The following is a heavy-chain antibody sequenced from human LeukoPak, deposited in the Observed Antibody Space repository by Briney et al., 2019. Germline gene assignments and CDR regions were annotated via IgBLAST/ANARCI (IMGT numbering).Heavy chain of an antibody. CDR1: GYTFSDYY. V-gene: IGHV1-2*02. D-gene: IGHD7-27*01. J-gene: IGHJ4*02. CDR2: INPNSGGT. Sequence: ASVKVSCKASGYTFSDYYMHWVRQAPGQGLEWIGWINPNSGGTNYAQKFQGRVTITRDTSISTAYMELSRLRSDDTAVYYCAVPAGTGVHNSWGQGTLVTVSS. CDR3: AVPAGTGVHNS.